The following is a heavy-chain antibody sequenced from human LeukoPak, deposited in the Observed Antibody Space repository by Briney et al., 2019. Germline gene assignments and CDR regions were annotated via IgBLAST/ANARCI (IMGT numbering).Heavy chain of an antibody. CDR1: GGIFSSYA. CDR3: ARGLYCSGGSCYHQFNWFDP. V-gene: IGHV1-69*01. J-gene: IGHJ5*02. Sequence: SVKVSCKASGGIFSSYAISWVRQAPGQGLEWMGGIIPIFGTANYAQKFQGRVTITADESTSTAYMELSSLRSEDTAVYYCARGLYCSGGSCYHQFNWFDPWGQGTLVTVSS. D-gene: IGHD2-15*01. CDR2: IIPIFGTA.